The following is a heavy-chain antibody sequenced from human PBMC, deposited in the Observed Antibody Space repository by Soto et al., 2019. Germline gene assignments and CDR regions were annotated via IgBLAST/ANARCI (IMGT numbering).Heavy chain of an antibody. CDR2: IYYTGSA. J-gene: IGHJ4*02. CDR3: ASLDSSGQLEY. Sequence: QVQLQESGPGLVKPAETLSLTCTVSGDAISSGSYCWIWIRQPPGKGLEWIGFIYYTGSANYNASLRSRVTISVDTSKNQFSLRLNSVTAADTAKYFCASLDSSGQLEYWGQGSLVIVST. V-gene: IGHV4-61*01. D-gene: IGHD3-22*01. CDR1: GDAISSGSYC.